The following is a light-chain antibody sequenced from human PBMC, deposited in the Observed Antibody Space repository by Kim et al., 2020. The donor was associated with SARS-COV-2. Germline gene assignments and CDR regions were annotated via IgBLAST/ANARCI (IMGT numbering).Light chain of an antibody. CDR2: DVS. CDR3: SSYTTSRTLV. V-gene: IGLV2-14*03. J-gene: IGLJ3*02. CDR1: SSDIGAYKY. Sequence: GESITTSCTGTSSDIGAYKYVSWYQRHPGKAPKLMIYDVSKRPSGVSDRFSGSKSGNTASLTISGLQAEDEADYYCSSYTTSRTLVFGGGTELTVL.